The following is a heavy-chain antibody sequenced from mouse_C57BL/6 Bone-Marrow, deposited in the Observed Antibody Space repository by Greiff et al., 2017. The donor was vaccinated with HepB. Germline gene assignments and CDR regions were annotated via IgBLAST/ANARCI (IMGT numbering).Heavy chain of an antibody. V-gene: IGHV1-15*01. CDR2: IDPETGGT. J-gene: IGHJ4*01. Sequence: VQLQESGAELVRPGASVTLSCKASGYTFTDYEMHWVKQTPVHGLEWIGAIDPETGGTAYNQKFKGKAILTADKSSSTAYMELRSLTSEDSAVYYCTRWIYYGNYYYAMDYWGQGTSVTVSS. CDR1: GYTFTDYE. D-gene: IGHD2-1*01. CDR3: TRWIYYGNYYYAMDY.